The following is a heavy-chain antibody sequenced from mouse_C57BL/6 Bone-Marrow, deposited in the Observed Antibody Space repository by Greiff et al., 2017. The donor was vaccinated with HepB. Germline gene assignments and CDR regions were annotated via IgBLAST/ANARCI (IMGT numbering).Heavy chain of an antibody. V-gene: IGHV14-4*01. CDR1: GFNIKDDY. CDR3: TSYDYDRY. CDR2: IDPENGDT. D-gene: IGHD2-4*01. J-gene: IGHJ2*01. Sequence: VQLQQSGAELVRPGASVKMSCTASGFNIKDDYMHWVKQRPEQGLEWIGWIDPENGDTEYASKFQGKATITADTSSNTAYLQLSSLTSEGTAVYYCTSYDYDRYWGQGTTLTVSS.